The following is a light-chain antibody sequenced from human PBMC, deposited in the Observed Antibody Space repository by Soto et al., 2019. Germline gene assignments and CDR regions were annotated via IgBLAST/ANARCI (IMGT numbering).Light chain of an antibody. V-gene: IGKV4-1*01. CDR1: RSVLYSPNNKNY. J-gene: IGKJ1*01. Sequence: DIVMTQSPDSLAVSLGERATINCKPSRSVLYSPNNKNYLAWYQQKPGRPPKLLIYWASTRESGVPDRFSGSGSGTDFTLTISSLQAEDVAVYYCQQSLTPPPTFGQGTKVEIK. CDR2: WAS. CDR3: QQSLTPPPT.